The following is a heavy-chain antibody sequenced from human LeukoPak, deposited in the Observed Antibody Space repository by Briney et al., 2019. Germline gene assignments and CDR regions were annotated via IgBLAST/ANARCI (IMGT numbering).Heavy chain of an antibody. CDR2: ISDIGSI. Sequence: PSETLSLTCTVSGGSISSYYWSWIRQPPGKGLEWIAYISDIGSINYNPSLKSRVTISLDTSKNQFSLKLSSVTAADTAVYYCAGHHPRNTVDFWGQGTLVAVSS. CDR3: AGHHPRNTVDF. D-gene: IGHD2/OR15-2a*01. J-gene: IGHJ4*02. V-gene: IGHV4-59*08. CDR1: GGSISSYY.